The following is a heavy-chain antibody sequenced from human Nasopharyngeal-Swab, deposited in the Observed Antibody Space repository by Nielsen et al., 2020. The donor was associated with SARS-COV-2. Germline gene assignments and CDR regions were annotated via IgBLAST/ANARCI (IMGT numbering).Heavy chain of an antibody. Sequence: GGSPRLSCKGSGYIFSNYWIGWVRQMPGKGLEWVGIIYPGDSDTRYSPSFQGQVTISADKSISTTYLQWSSLKASDTAMYYCARLLLSKYFDYWGQGTLVTVSS. CDR1: GYIFSNYW. CDR2: IYPGDSDT. V-gene: IGHV5-51*01. J-gene: IGHJ4*02. CDR3: ARLLLSKYFDY.